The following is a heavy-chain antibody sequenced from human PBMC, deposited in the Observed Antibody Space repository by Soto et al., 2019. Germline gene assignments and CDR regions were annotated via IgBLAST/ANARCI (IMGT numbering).Heavy chain of an antibody. D-gene: IGHD2-15*01. CDR3: ARHPGGRGYYYGMDV. V-gene: IGHV1-69*12. Sequence: QVQLVQSGAEVKKPGSSVKVSCKASGGTFSSYAISWVRQAPGQGLEWMGGIIPIFGTANYAQKFQGRVTITADEPTSTAYMELSRLRSEATAVYYCARHPGGRGYYYGMDVWGQGTTVTVSS. CDR1: GGTFSSYA. CDR2: IIPIFGTA. J-gene: IGHJ6*02.